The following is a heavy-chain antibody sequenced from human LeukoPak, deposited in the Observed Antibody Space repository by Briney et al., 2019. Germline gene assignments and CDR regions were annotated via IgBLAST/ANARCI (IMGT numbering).Heavy chain of an antibody. D-gene: IGHD3-3*01. V-gene: IGHV1-2*02. J-gene: IGHJ3*02. CDR2: INPNSGGT. Sequence: GASVKVSCKASGYTFTGYYMHWVRQAPGQGLEWMGWINPNSGGTNYAQKFQGRVTMTRDTSISTAYMELSRLRSDDTAVYYCARDMWAYYDFWSGYYAFDIWGQGTMVTVS. CDR1: GYTFTGYY. CDR3: ARDMWAYYDFWSGYYAFDI.